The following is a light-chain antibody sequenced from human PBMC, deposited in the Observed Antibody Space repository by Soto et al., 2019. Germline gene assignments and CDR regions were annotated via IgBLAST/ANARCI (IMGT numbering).Light chain of an antibody. J-gene: IGKJ1*01. CDR3: QQYNNWLWT. CDR2: GAS. Sequence: ILMTQSPATLSVSPGEGGTLSCRASQSLNTNLAWYQQKPGQAPRLLIYGASTRATGIPARFSGSGSGTEFTLTITNLQSEDFAVYYCQQYNNWLWTFGQGTKVDIK. CDR1: QSLNTN. V-gene: IGKV3D-15*01.